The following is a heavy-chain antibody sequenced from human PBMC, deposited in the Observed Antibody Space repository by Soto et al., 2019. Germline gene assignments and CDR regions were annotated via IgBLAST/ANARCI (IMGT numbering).Heavy chain of an antibody. J-gene: IGHJ4*02. CDR3: AGGWSYGSDY. D-gene: IGHD1-26*01. V-gene: IGHV1-8*01. CDR2: MNPNRGNT. Sequence: QVQPVQSGAEVKKPGASVKVSCKASGYTFTSYDINWVRQATGQGLEWMGWMNPNRGNTGYAQKFQVRVTMTRNTSIITAYMDLSSVRSEDTAVYYWAGGWSYGSDYWGQGTLVIVSS. CDR1: GYTFTSYD.